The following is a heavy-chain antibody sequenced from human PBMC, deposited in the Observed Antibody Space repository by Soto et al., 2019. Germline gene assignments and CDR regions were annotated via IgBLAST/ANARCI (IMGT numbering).Heavy chain of an antibody. CDR2: ISAFNGDT. V-gene: IGHV1-18*04. Sequence: QVHLVQSGPEVKKPGASVKVSCKASGYTFSNYGTNWVRQAPGQGLEWMGWISAFNGDTKYLEKFQGRVIMTTDTATSTAFLEPRTLRSDDTAVYYCANLISKTYRAWGQGTLVTVSS. J-gene: IGHJ5*02. CDR1: GYTFSNYG. CDR3: ANLISKTYRA. D-gene: IGHD2-2*01.